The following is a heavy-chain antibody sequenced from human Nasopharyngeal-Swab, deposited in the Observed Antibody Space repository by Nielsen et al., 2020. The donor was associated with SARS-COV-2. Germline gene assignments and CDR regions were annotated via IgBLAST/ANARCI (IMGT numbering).Heavy chain of an antibody. J-gene: IGHJ4*02. V-gene: IGHV3-23*01. CDR3: ATHAGYNSG. Sequence: GGSVRLSCAASGSTFSDYYMSWVRQAPGKGLEWVSVIGGSGGGTRYTDSVKGRFTISRDNSKNTLYLQMNSLRAEDTAVYYCATHAGYNSGWGQGTLVTVSS. D-gene: IGHD6-19*01. CDR1: GSTFSDYY. CDR2: IGGSGGGT.